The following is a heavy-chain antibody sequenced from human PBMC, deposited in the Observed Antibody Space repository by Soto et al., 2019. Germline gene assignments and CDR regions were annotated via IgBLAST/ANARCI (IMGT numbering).Heavy chain of an antibody. Sequence: SETLSLTCTVSGGSISSGGYYWSWIRQHPGKGLEWIGYIYYSGSTYYNPSLKSRVTISVDTSKNQFSLKLSSVTAADTAVYYCARVPRYYDFWSGYSAGTFDIWGQGTMVTVSS. CDR3: ARVPRYYDFWSGYSAGTFDI. CDR2: IYYSGST. V-gene: IGHV4-31*03. J-gene: IGHJ3*02. D-gene: IGHD3-3*01. CDR1: GGSISSGGYY.